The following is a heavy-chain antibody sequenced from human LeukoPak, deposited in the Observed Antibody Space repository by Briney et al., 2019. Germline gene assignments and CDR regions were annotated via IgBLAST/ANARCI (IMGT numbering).Heavy chain of an antibody. V-gene: IGHV4-59*01. J-gene: IGHJ5*02. CDR2: IYYTGST. Sequence: SETLSLTCTVSGGSISPYYYNWIRQPPGKGLEWLGYIYYTGSTNYNPSLNPSLKSRVTISVDTSKNQFSLKLSSVTAADAAVYYCARAPAWFDTWGQGILVTVSS. CDR3: ARAPAWFDT. CDR1: GGSISPYY.